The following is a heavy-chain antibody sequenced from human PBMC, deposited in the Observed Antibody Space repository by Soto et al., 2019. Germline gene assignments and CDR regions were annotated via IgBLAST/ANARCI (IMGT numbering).Heavy chain of an antibody. Sequence: PSETLSLTCPVSGGSIVSYYWSWIRQPPGKGLEWIGYIYYSGSTNYNPSLKSRVTISVDTSKNQFSLKLSSVTAADTAVYYCARSMVRGVMIDYWGQGTLVTVSS. CDR1: GGSIVSYY. CDR3: ARSMVRGVMIDY. J-gene: IGHJ4*02. CDR2: IYYSGST. D-gene: IGHD3-10*01. V-gene: IGHV4-59*08.